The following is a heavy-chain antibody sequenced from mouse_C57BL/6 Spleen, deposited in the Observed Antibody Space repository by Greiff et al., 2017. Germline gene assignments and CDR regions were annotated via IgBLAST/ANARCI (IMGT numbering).Heavy chain of an antibody. D-gene: IGHD1-1*01. CDR1: GFTFSDYG. CDR3: APTTVVGGEFAY. CDR2: ISSGSSPI. V-gene: IGHV5-17*01. J-gene: IGHJ3*01. Sequence: EVQLVESGGGLVKPGGSLKLSCAASGFTFSDYGMHWVRQAPEKGLEWVAYISSGSSPIYYADTVKGRFTISRDNAKNTLFLQMTSLRSEDTAMYYCAPTTVVGGEFAYWGQGTLVTVSA.